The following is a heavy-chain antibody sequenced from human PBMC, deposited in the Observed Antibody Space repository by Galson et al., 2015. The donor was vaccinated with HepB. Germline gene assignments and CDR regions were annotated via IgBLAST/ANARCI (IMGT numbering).Heavy chain of an antibody. D-gene: IGHD4-17*01. CDR1: GYTFTSYG. Sequence: SVKVSCKASGYTFTSYGISWVRQAPGQGLEWMGWISAYNGNTNYAQKLQGRVTMTTDTSTSTAYMELRSLRSDDTAVYYCARFRQNDYGDLYYYYYYGMDVWGQGTTVTVSS. V-gene: IGHV1-18*04. J-gene: IGHJ6*02. CDR3: ARFRQNDYGDLYYYYYYGMDV. CDR2: ISAYNGNT.